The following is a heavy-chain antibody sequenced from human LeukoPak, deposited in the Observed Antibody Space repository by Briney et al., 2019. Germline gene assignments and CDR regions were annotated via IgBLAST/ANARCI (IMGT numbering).Heavy chain of an antibody. CDR1: GFTFNSYS. D-gene: IGHD1-14*01. V-gene: IGHV3-30*02. Sequence: PGGSLRLSCAASGFTFNSYSMNWVRQAPGKGLEWVAFIRYDGSNKYYADSVKGRFTISRDNSKNTLYLQMNSLRAEDTAVYYCAKDNRRGYYYYMDVWGKGTTVTISS. CDR3: AKDNRRGYYYYMDV. CDR2: IRYDGSNK. J-gene: IGHJ6*03.